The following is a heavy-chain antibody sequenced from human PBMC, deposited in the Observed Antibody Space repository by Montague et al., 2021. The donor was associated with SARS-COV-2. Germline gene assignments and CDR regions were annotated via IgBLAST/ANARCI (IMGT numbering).Heavy chain of an antibody. CDR2: IYYSGST. Sequence: SETLSLTCTVSGGSISSYYWSWIRQPPGKGLEWIGYIYYSGSTNYNPSLKSRVTISVDTSKNQFSLKLSSVTAADTAVYYCASRVPDLWSGIDYWGQGTLVTVSS. J-gene: IGHJ4*02. CDR3: ASRVPDLWSGIDY. CDR1: GGSISSYY. D-gene: IGHD3-3*01. V-gene: IGHV4-59*01.